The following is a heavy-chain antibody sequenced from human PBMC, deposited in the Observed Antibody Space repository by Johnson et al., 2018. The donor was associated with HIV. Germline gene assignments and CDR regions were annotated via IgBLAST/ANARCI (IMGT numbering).Heavy chain of an antibody. CDR3: ARGRCGSTRCGLSAAFDI. Sequence: VQLVESGGGVVQPGRSLRLSCAASGFTFSSYPMHWVRQAPGKGLEWVSGIGIAGDTYYPGSVKGRFTITREDAKNSLYLQMNTLRAGDTAVYYCARGRCGSTRCGLSAAFDIWGQGTLVTVSS. V-gene: IGHV3-13*01. D-gene: IGHD2-2*01. CDR1: GFTFSSYP. J-gene: IGHJ3*02. CDR2: IGIAGDT.